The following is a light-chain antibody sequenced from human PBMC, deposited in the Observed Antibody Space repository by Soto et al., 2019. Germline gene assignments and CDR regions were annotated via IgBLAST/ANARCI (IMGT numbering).Light chain of an antibody. Sequence: IQMTQSPSTLSASIGDRVTLTCRASESIRTWLAWYQHKPGKAPKFLIYDASSLESGVPSRFSGSGSGTEFTLTISSLQPDDFATYFCQQYHNYPRTFGQGTKVDIK. CDR1: ESIRTW. J-gene: IGKJ1*01. CDR2: DAS. V-gene: IGKV1-5*01. CDR3: QQYHNYPRT.